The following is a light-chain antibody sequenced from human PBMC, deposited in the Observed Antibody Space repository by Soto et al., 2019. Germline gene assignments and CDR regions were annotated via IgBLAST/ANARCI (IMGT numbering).Light chain of an antibody. V-gene: IGLV2-14*01. J-gene: IGLJ1*01. CDR3: NSYTSSSPLAV. Sequence: QSVLTQPASVSGSPGQSITISCTGTSSDVGGYNYVSWFQQHPGKAPKLMIYEVSNRPSGVSDRFSGSKSGNTASLTISGLQAEDEADYYCNSYTSSSPLAVFGTGTKLTV. CDR1: SSDVGGYNY. CDR2: EVS.